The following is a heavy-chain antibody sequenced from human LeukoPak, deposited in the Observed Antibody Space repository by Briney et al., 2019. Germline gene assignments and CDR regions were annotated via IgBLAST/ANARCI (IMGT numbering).Heavy chain of an antibody. CDR1: EFTFSSYA. D-gene: IGHD3-10*01. CDR2: ISGSGDNT. V-gene: IGHV3-23*01. J-gene: IGHJ3*02. Sequence: GGSLRLSCAASEFTFSSYAMSWVRQAPGKGLEWVSIISGSGDNTYYADSVKGRFTISRDNSKNTLFLQMNSLRAEDTAVYHCAKEDYGSGFFDIWGQGTMVTVSS. CDR3: AKEDYGSGFFDI.